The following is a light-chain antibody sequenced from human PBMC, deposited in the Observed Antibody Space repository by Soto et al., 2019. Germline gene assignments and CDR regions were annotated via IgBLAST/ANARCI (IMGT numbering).Light chain of an antibody. Sequence: EIVMTQSPATLSLSPGERATLSCRASQSVSRNLAWYQQKPGQAPRLLIYGASTRATGIPARFSGSGSGTEFTLTISSLQYEDFAVYYCQQYNNWTGTFGQGTKVDIK. CDR2: GAS. J-gene: IGKJ1*01. V-gene: IGKV3-15*01. CDR1: QSVSRN. CDR3: QQYNNWTGT.